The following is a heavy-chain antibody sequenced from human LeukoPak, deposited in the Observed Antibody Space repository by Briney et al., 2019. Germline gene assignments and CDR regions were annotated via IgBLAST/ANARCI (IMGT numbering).Heavy chain of an antibody. Sequence: PSETLSLTCAVYGGSFSGYYWSWIRQPPGKGLEWIGEINHSGSTNYNPSLKSRVTISVDTSKNQFSLKLSSVTAADTAVYYCARVSSSWYFYFDYWGQGTLVTVSS. V-gene: IGHV4-34*01. CDR2: INHSGST. CDR3: ARVSSSWYFYFDY. D-gene: IGHD6-13*01. CDR1: GGSFSGYY. J-gene: IGHJ4*02.